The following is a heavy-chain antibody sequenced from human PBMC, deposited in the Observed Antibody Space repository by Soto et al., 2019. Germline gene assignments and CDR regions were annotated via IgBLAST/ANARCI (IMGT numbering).Heavy chain of an antibody. CDR1: GDSMSKYD. V-gene: IGHV4-4*07. J-gene: IGHJ4*02. D-gene: IGHD3-16*01. CDR2: IWTSGST. CDR3: ARTVGAAYYCDF. Sequence: QVQLQESGPGLVKPSETLSLTCNVSGDSMSKYDWSWVRQPAGKGLEWIGRIWTSGSTNYNPSLKSRVTMSIDTSNKHFSLDLKSVTAADTAVYYCARTVGAAYYCDFWGQGVLVTVSS.